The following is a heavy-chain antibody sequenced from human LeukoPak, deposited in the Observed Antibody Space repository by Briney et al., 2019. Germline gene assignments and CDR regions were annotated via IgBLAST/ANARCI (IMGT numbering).Heavy chain of an antibody. D-gene: IGHD3-22*01. Sequence: GGSLRLSCAASGFTVSSNYMTWVRQAPGKGLEWVSAICGSGGSTYYAHSVRGRFTPSRDNAKNTLYLQMNSLRAEDTAVYYCAKDRTYYYDATGYSGPAFDIWGQGTMVTVSS. CDR1: GFTVSSNY. CDR2: ICGSGGST. J-gene: IGHJ3*02. V-gene: IGHV3-23*01. CDR3: AKDRTYYYDATGYSGPAFDI.